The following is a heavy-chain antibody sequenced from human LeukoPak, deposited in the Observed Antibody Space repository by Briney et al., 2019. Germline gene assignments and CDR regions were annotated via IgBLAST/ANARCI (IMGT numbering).Heavy chain of an antibody. Sequence: AGGSERLFCTPSGPIFGVYAVIWFRHAPGGGMEWLGCMGSRTYGRRRRYGESVTRRFTISSDDYKSIAYLQMNSLKPEDTAVYYCNREWELRGADFDYWGQGTLVTVST. V-gene: IGHV3-49*03. J-gene: IGHJ4*02. CDR1: GPIFGVYA. D-gene: IGHD1-26*01. CDR2: MGSRTYGRRR. CDR3: NREWELRGADFDY.